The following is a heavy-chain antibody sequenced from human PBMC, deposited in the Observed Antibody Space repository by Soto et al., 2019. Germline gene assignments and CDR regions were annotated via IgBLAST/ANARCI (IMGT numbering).Heavy chain of an antibody. CDR3: ARCYCSVGSCYACWHFDL. V-gene: IGHV1-18*01. CDR2: ISASTRNT. D-gene: IGHD2-15*01. Sequence: QVQLVQSGAEVKKPGASVKVSCQASGYTFTNYAISWVLQAPGQGLEWMGWISASTRNTDQAQNFQGRVTMTIDTSTNTANMELRSLRSDDTAVYYCARCYCSVGSCYACWHFDLWGRGTLVTVSS. CDR1: GYTFTNYA. J-gene: IGHJ2*01.